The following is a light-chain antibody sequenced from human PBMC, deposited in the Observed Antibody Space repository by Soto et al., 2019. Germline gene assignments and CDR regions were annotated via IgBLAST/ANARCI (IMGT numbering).Light chain of an antibody. J-gene: IGKJ4*01. CDR2: DAS. Sequence: DIVLTQSPATLSLSPGERATLSCRASQSVSSYLAWYQQRPGQAPRLLIYDASNRAPGIPARFSGSGSGTDFTLTISSLEPEDFGVYYCQQRKSRLTFGGGTKVEIK. CDR1: QSVSSY. CDR3: QQRKSRLT. V-gene: IGKV3-11*01.